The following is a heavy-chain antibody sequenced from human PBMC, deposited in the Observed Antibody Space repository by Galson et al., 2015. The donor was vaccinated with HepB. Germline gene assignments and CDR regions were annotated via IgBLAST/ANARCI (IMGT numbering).Heavy chain of an antibody. CDR1: GFTFNIYW. V-gene: IGHV3-64*02. CDR3: ASGIEVAGTGFDY. CDR2: ITTNGDKT. J-gene: IGHJ4*02. D-gene: IGHD6-19*01. Sequence: SLRLSCAGSGFTFNIYWMSWVRQAPGRGLEFVSGITTNGDKTHYGDSVKGRFTISRDNYKNTLYLEMGSLRPEDMAIYYCASGIEVAGTGFDYWGQGTLVTVSS.